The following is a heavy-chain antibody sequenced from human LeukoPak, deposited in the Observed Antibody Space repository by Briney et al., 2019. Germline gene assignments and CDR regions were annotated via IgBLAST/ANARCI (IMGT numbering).Heavy chain of an antibody. Sequence: GGSLRLSCAASGFTFSSHWMTWVRQAPGKVLEWVANIKHEGSERNYGDSVKGRLTISRENARNSLYLEMNSLRTEDTAVYYCAREGTDSNDYHGYFAPCGRSTLVTVS. D-gene: IGHD3-22*01. CDR2: IKHEGSER. CDR3: AREGTDSNDYHGYFAP. J-gene: IGHJ2*01. CDR1: GFTFSSHW. V-gene: IGHV3-7*01.